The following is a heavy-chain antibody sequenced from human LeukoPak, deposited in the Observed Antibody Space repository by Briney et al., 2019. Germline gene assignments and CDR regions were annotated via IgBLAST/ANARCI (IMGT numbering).Heavy chain of an antibody. CDR2: IYPGDSDT. Sequence: SEESLKISCKGSGYSFTSYWIGWVRQMPGKGLEWMGIIYPGDSDTRYSPSFQGQVTISADKSISTAYLQWSSLKASDTAMYYCARREPGNYGSYYFDYWGQGTLVTVSS. CDR3: ARREPGNYGSYYFDY. D-gene: IGHD3-10*01. J-gene: IGHJ4*02. CDR1: GYSFTSYW. V-gene: IGHV5-51*01.